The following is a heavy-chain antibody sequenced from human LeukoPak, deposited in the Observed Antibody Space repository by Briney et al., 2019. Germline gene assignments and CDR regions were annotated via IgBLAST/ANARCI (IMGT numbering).Heavy chain of an antibody. D-gene: IGHD3-3*01. V-gene: IGHV3-23*01. Sequence: PGGSLRLSCAASGFTFSNYAMSWVRQAPGKGLEWVSAISGSGGSTYYADSVKGRFTISRDNSKNTLYLQMNSLRAEDTAVYYCATNYDFWSPAADYWGQGTLVTVSS. CDR3: ATNYDFWSPAADY. CDR2: ISGSGGST. J-gene: IGHJ4*02. CDR1: GFTFSNYA.